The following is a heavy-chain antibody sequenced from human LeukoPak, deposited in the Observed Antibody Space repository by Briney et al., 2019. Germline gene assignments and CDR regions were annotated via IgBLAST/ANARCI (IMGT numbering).Heavy chain of an antibody. CDR1: GFTFSSYW. D-gene: IGHD5-12*01. CDR2: INWNGGST. Sequence: PGGSLRLSCAASGFTFSSYWMSWVRQAPGKGLEWVSGINWNGGSTGYADSVKGRFTISRDSAKNSLYLQMNSLRAEDTALYYCARDPSGYDGESWFDPWGQGTLVTVSS. V-gene: IGHV3-20*04. J-gene: IGHJ5*02. CDR3: ARDPSGYDGESWFDP.